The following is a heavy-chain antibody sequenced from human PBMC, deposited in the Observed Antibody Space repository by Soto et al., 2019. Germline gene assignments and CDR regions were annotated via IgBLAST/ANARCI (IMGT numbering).Heavy chain of an antibody. V-gene: IGHV1-3*01. CDR1: GYTFTSYA. Sequence: QVHLVQSGAEVRKPGASVKISCRASGYTFTSYAIHWVRLAPGHGLEWMGWITGGNNTKYSQTFMGRVSIRSDTSASTAYMELSSLRSEDTALYFCARGRLFNDYWGQGTLDTVSS. J-gene: IGHJ4*02. CDR3: ARGRLFNDY. D-gene: IGHD3-22*01. CDR2: ITGGNNT.